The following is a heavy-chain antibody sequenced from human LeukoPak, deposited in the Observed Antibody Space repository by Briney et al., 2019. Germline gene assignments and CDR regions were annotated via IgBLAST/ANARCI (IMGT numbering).Heavy chain of an antibody. CDR2: IYYSGST. V-gene: IGHV4-39*07. CDR1: GGSISSSSYY. J-gene: IGHJ4*02. D-gene: IGHD4-17*01. CDR3: ARDHYGDFSGGYFDY. Sequence: SETLSLTRTVSGGSISSSSYYWGRIRQPPGKGLEWIGSIYYSGSTYYNPSLKSRVTISVDTSKNQFSLKLSSVTAADTAVYYCARDHYGDFSGGYFDYWGQGTLVTVSS.